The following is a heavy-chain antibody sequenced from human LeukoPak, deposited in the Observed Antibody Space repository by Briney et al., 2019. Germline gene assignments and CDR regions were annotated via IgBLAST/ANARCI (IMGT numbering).Heavy chain of an antibody. J-gene: IGHJ4*02. V-gene: IGHV3-74*01. CDR3: ARYQQTGYESDY. CDR1: GFPFNNYW. D-gene: IGHD5-12*01. CDR2: IGHDGSGA. Sequence: PGGSLRLSCAASGFPFNNYWMHWVRQSPGKGLICVARIGHDGSGAGYADSVQGRFTISRDNAKSTLYLQMNSLRAEDTAVYYCARYQQTGYESDYWGQGTLVTVSS.